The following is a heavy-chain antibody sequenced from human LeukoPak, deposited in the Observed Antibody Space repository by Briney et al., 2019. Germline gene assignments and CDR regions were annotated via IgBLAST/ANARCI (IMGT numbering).Heavy chain of an antibody. V-gene: IGHV1-2*02. CDR1: GSTFTGYY. CDR3: ARDWGTSPTYYFDY. CDR2: INPNSGGT. Sequence: ASVKVSCKASGSTFTGYYMHWVRQAPGQGLEWMGWINPNSGGTNYAQKFQGRVTMTRDTSISTAYMELSRLRSDDTAVYYCARDWGTSPTYYFDYWGQGTLVTVSS. D-gene: IGHD1-1*01. J-gene: IGHJ4*02.